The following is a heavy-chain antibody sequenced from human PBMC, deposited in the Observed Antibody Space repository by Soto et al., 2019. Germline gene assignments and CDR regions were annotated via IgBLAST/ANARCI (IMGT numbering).Heavy chain of an antibody. CDR2: ISSSSSYI. CDR1: GFTFSSYS. V-gene: IGHV3-21*01. D-gene: IGHD5-12*01. CDR3: ARDQEGGGGYDDAFDI. J-gene: IGHJ3*02. Sequence: GGSLRLSCAASGFTFSSYSMNWVRQAPGKGLEWVSSISSSSSYIYYADSVKGRFTISRDNAKNSLYLQMNSLRAEDTAVYYCARDQEGGGGYDDAFDIWGQGTMVTVSS.